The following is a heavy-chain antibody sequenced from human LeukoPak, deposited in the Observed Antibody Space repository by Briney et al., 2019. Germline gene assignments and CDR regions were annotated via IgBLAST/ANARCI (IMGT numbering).Heavy chain of an antibody. V-gene: IGHV1-46*01. D-gene: IGHD3-22*01. Sequence: ASVKVSCKASGYTFTSYGISWVRQAPGQGLEWMGIVNPATGGTNYEQKFLGRVTMTWDTSTRTVYMDLSSLRSEDTAVYYCARATYYYDSSGYYCAHFDYWGQGTLVTVSS. CDR2: VNPATGGT. CDR1: GYTFTSYG. J-gene: IGHJ4*02. CDR3: ARATYYYDSSGYYCAHFDY.